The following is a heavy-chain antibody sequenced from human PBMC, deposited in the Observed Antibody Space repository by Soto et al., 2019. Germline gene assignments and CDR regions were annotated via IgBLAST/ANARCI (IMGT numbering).Heavy chain of an antibody. CDR2: LIPMFGTT. Sequence: QVQLVQSGAEVKTPGSSVKVSCEASGGTFSSYSINWVRQAPGQGLEWMGRLIPMFGTTDYAQRFQGRVTFVADASTNPASMEVTALTSDDAAGYYCARAAVLTLTRFYNVDVWGQGTTVTVSS. CDR3: ARAAVLTLTRFYNVDV. J-gene: IGHJ6*02. CDR1: GGTFSSYS. D-gene: IGHD6-25*01. V-gene: IGHV1-69*18.